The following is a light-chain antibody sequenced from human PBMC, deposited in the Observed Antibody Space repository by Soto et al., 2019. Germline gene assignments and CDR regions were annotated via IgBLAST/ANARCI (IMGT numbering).Light chain of an antibody. CDR2: GAS. Sequence: EIVLTQSPGTLSVSPGERATVSCRASQTVSSGFLAWYQQKVGQAPRLLIYGASTRATGIPDRFSGSGSGTDFTLTTSRLEPEDFAVYYCQQYGSSPQTFGQGTKVDIK. CDR3: QQYGSSPQT. CDR1: QTVSSGF. V-gene: IGKV3-20*01. J-gene: IGKJ1*01.